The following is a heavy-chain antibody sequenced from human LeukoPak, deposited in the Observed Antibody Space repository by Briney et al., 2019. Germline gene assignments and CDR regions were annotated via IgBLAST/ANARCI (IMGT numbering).Heavy chain of an antibody. CDR2: ISSSGSTI. V-gene: IGHV3-48*03. J-gene: IGHJ5*02. CDR1: GFTFSSYE. Sequence: PGGSLRLSCAASGFTFSSYEMNWVRQAPGKGLEWVSYISSSGSTIYYADSMKGRFTISRDNSKNTLYLHINSLRAEDTAVYYCVKDNPLDQWGQGTLVTVSS. CDR3: VKDNPLDQ. D-gene: IGHD1-14*01.